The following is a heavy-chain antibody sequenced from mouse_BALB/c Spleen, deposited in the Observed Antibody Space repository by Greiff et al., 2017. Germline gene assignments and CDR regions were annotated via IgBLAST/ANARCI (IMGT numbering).Heavy chain of an antibody. V-gene: IGHV14-3*02. Sequence: VQLKESGAELVKPGASVKLSCTASGFNIKDTYMHWVKQRPEQGLEWIGRIDPANGNTKYDPKFQGKATITADTSSNTAYLQLSSLTSEDTAVYYCASRFDYWGQGTTLTVSS. CDR1: GFNIKDTY. CDR3: ASRFDY. J-gene: IGHJ2*01. CDR2: IDPANGNT.